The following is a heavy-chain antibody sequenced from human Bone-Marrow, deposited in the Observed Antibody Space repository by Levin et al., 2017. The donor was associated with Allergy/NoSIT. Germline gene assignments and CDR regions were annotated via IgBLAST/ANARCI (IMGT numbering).Heavy chain of an antibody. CDR3: TRKGASATLYFFDY. Sequence: SETLSLTCTVSGDSISSNYWWSWVRQTPGRGPELIGEIYHGGSTNYNPSLKSRVTISIDKSKNQFSLNLTSVTAADTAVYYCTRKGASATLYFFDYWGQGTVITVSS. CDR1: GDSISSNYW. CDR2: IYHGGST. V-gene: IGHV4-4*02. J-gene: IGHJ4*02.